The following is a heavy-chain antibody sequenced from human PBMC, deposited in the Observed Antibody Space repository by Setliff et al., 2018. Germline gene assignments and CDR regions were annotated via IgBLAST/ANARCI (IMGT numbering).Heavy chain of an antibody. V-gene: IGHV3-33*08. D-gene: IGHD6-19*01. CDR2: IWDDGGNK. Sequence: PGGSLRLSCAASGFTVSSNYMNWVRQAPGKGLEWVAVIWDDGGNKYHADSVKGRFTISRDNSKNTLYLQMNSLRAEDTAVYYCARDAGGWYGGAFDIWGQGTMVTVSS. CDR1: GFTVSSNY. J-gene: IGHJ3*02. CDR3: ARDAGGWYGGAFDI.